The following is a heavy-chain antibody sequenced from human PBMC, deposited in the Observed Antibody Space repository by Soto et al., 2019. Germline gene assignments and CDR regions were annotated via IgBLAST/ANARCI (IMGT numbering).Heavy chain of an antibody. CDR1: GYTFTSYA. CDR2: INAGNGNT. CDR3: AREIRFLEWSTGDYYYYGMDV. D-gene: IGHD3-3*01. J-gene: IGHJ6*02. Sequence: ASVKVSCKASGYTFTSYAMHWVRQAPGQRLEWMGWINAGNGNTKYSQRFQGRVTITRDTSASTAYMELSSLRSEDTAVYYCAREIRFLEWSTGDYYYYGMDVWGQGTTVTVSS. V-gene: IGHV1-3*01.